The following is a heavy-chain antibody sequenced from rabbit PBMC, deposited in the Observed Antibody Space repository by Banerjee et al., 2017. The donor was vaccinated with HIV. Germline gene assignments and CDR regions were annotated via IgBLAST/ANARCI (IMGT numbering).Heavy chain of an antibody. Sequence: QEQLEESGGDLVKPEGSLTLTCKASGFSFSSSYWICWVRQAPGKGLEWIASIYAGSSGSTYYANWAKGRFTISKTSSTTVTLQMTSLTAADTATYFCARMGMLDYYGFDLWGPGTLVTVS. J-gene: IGHJ6*01. V-gene: IGHV1S45*01. CDR2: IYAGSSGST. CDR3: ARMGMLDYYGFDL. CDR1: GFSFSSSYW. D-gene: IGHD3-1*01.